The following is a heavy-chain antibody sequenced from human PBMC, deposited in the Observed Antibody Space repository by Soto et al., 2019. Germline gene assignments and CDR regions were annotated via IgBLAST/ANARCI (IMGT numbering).Heavy chain of an antibody. J-gene: IGHJ4*02. D-gene: IGHD2-2*01. CDR3: ARMQIPTASVDF. CDR1: GVLPTPRGKW. Sequence: PPQTPTPTRPAPGVLPTPRGKWLSWNPRPPGKALEWLARIDWDDDKYYNTSLKSRLAISKDTSKNQVVLTMTNMDPVDTATYYCARMQIPTASVDFWGQGTQVTVSS. CDR2: IDWDDDK. V-gene: IGHV2-70*11.